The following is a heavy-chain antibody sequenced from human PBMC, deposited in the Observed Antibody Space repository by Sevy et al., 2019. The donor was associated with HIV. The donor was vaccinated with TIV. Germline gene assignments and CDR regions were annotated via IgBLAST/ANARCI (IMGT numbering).Heavy chain of an antibody. V-gene: IGHV3-48*01. CDR1: GFTFSSFS. D-gene: IGHD6-13*01. CDR2: ISTRSSAI. J-gene: IGHJ6*02. CDR3: ARESASGTPGGVYYYYYNMDV. Sequence: GGSLRLSCAASGFTFSSFSMNWVRQAPGKGPEWISYISTRSSAIYYADSLKRGFTISGDNSKNSLYLQMNSLRAEDTAVYYCARESASGTPGGVYYYYYNMDVWGQGTTVTVSS.